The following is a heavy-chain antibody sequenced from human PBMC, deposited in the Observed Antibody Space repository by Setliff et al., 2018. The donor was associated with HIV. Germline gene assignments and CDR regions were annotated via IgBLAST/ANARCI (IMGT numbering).Heavy chain of an antibody. CDR1: GYSFTSYW. V-gene: IGHV5-51*01. CDR2: IYPGDSDT. D-gene: IGHD2-15*01. J-gene: IGHJ3*02. Sequence: PGESLKISCKGSGYSFTSYWIVWARQMPGKGLEWMGIIYPGDSDTRYSPSFQGQVTISVDKSINTAYLQWSSLKASDTAMYYCARPRCSGGSCSTRDAFDIWGQGTMVTVSS. CDR3: ARPRCSGGSCSTRDAFDI.